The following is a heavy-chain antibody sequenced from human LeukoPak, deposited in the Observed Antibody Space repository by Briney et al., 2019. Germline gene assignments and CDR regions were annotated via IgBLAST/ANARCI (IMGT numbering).Heavy chain of an antibody. Sequence: ASVKVSCKAAGYTFTSYDINWVRQATGQGLEGMGWRNPNSGNTGYAQKFQGRVTMTRNTSISTAYMELRSLRSDDTAVYYCARRISLYYYYYMDVWGKGTTVTISS. CDR2: RNPNSGNT. CDR1: GYTFTSYD. J-gene: IGHJ6*03. CDR3: ARRISLYYYYYMDV. D-gene: IGHD3-3*02. V-gene: IGHV1-8*01.